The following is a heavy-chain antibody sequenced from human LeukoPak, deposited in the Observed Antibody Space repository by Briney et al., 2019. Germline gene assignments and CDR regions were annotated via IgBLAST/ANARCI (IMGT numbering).Heavy chain of an antibody. D-gene: IGHD2-2*01. Sequence: GGSLILSCAASGFTFSSYGMHWVRQAPGKGLEWVAVIWYDGSNKYYADSVKGRFTISRDNSKNTLYLQMNSLRAEDTAVYYCARDQCSSTSCSQSFDYWGQGTLVSVSS. CDR3: ARDQCSSTSCSQSFDY. J-gene: IGHJ4*02. CDR2: IWYDGSNK. V-gene: IGHV3-33*01. CDR1: GFTFSSYG.